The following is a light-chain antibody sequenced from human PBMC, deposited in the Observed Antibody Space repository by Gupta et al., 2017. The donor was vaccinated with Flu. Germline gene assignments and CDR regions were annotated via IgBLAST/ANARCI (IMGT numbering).Light chain of an antibody. CDR1: KLGNKY. J-gene: IGLJ2*01. CDR2: EDR. CDR3: QAWDSSTVV. Sequence: SYELTQPPSVSVPPGQTASITCSGDKLGNKYVCWYQQKSGQSPVLVIYEDRKRPSGIPERFSGSNSGNTATLSISGTQAMDEADYYCQAWDSSTVVFGGGTKLTVL. V-gene: IGLV3-1*01.